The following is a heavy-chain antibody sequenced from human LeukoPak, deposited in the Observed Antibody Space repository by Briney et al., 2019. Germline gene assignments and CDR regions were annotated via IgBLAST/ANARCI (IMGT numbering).Heavy chain of an antibody. J-gene: IGHJ4*02. V-gene: IGHV3-23*01. D-gene: IGHD3-9*01. CDR3: AGGLRYFDWLLPNFEY. CDR1: GFTFSSYA. Sequence: GGSLRLSCAASGFTFSSYAMSWVRQAPGKGLEWVSAISGSGGSTYYADSVKGRFTISRDNSKNTLYLQMNSLRAEDTAVYYCAGGLRYFDWLLPNFEYWGQGTLVTVSS. CDR2: ISGSGGST.